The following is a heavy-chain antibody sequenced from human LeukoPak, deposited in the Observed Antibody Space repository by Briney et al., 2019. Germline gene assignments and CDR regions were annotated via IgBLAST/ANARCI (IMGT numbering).Heavy chain of an antibody. CDR1: GGSFSGYY. D-gene: IGHD3-10*01. V-gene: IGHV4-34*01. Sequence: KPSETLSLTCAVYGGSFSGYYWSWIRQPPGKGLEWIGEINHSGSTNYNPSLKSRVTISVDTSKNQFSLKLSSVTAADTAVYYCARHGLWFGEWSWWFQHWGQGTLVTVSS. CDR2: INHSGST. J-gene: IGHJ1*01. CDR3: ARHGLWFGEWSWWFQH.